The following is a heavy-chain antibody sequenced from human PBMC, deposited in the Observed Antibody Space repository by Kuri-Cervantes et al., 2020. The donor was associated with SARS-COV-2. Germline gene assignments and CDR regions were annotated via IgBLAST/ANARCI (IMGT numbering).Heavy chain of an antibody. Sequence: GGSLRLSCAASGFTFSGHWIHWVRQAPGKGLVWVSRINPDGSYTNNADSVKGRFTLSRDNAKNMLFLQMNSLRAEDTAVYYCARDIPTTNDAFDIWGQGTMVTVSS. CDR1: GFTFSGHW. CDR2: INPDGSYT. D-gene: IGHD4-17*01. CDR3: ARDIPTTNDAFDI. J-gene: IGHJ3*02. V-gene: IGHV3-74*01.